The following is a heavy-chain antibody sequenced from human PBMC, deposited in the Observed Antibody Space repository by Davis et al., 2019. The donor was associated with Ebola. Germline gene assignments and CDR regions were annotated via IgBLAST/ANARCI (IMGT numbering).Heavy chain of an antibody. V-gene: IGHV3-9*01. CDR1: GFTFDDYA. CDR3: VRGMDV. CDR2: ISWNSGSI. J-gene: IGHJ6*02. Sequence: PGGSLRLSCAASGFTFDDYAMHWVRQAPGKGLEWVSGISWNSGSIGYADSVKGRFTISRDNAKSSLYLQMNSLRAEDTAVYYCVRGMDVWGQGTTVTVSS.